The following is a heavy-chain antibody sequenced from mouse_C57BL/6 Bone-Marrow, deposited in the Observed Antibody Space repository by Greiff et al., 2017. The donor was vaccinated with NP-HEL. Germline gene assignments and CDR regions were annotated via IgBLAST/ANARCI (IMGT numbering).Heavy chain of an antibody. J-gene: IGHJ1*03. Sequence: EVQLQESGPVLVKPGPSVKISCKASGFTFTDYYMHWVKQSHGKSLEWIGLVYPYNGGTSYNQKFKGKATLTVDTSSSTAYMELNSLTSEDSAVYYCARDYYYGSSFYWYFDVWGTGTTVTVSS. CDR3: ARDYYYGSSFYWYFDV. V-gene: IGHV1-36*01. CDR2: VYPYNGGT. CDR1: GFTFTDYY. D-gene: IGHD1-1*01.